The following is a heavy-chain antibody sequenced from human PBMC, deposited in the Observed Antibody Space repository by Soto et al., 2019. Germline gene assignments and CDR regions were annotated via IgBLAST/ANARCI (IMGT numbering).Heavy chain of an antibody. Sequence: LRLSCAASGFTFGSYEMNWGRQAPGKGLEWVSYISSSGSTIYYADSVKGRFTISRDNAKNSLYLQMNSLRAEDTAVYYCARDRSSSWSPRGMDVWGQGTTVNVSS. D-gene: IGHD6-13*01. J-gene: IGHJ6*02. CDR3: ARDRSSSWSPRGMDV. V-gene: IGHV3-48*03. CDR2: ISSSGSTI. CDR1: GFTFGSYE.